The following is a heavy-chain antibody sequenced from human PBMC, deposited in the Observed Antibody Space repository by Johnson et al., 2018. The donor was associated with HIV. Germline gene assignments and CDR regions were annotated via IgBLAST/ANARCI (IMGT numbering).Heavy chain of an antibody. J-gene: IGHJ3*02. V-gene: IGHV3-30*02. CDR1: GFTFSTYG. Sequence: QVPLVESGGDVVQPGRSLRLSCAASGFTFSTYGMHWVRQAPGKGLEWVAFIRYDGSNKYYADSVKGRFTISRENSKNTLYVQMNRLRVEDTAVYYCAKDDSPSGAFDIWGKGTMVIVSS. CDR2: IRYDGSNK. CDR3: AKDDSPSGAFDI. D-gene: IGHD3-10*01.